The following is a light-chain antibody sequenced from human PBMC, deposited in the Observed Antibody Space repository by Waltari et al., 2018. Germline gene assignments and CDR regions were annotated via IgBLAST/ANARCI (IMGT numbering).Light chain of an antibody. CDR1: PSLLSSYGYIY. CDR3: MQALEAPLT. Sequence: IVMTQSPLSLPVTPGEPASISCRSSPSLLSSYGYIYLDWYLQKPGQSPQLLIYSASNRASGVSDRFSGSGSGTDFTLKISRVEAEDVGVYYCMQALEAPLTFGGGTK. J-gene: IGKJ4*01. V-gene: IGKV2-28*01. CDR2: SAS.